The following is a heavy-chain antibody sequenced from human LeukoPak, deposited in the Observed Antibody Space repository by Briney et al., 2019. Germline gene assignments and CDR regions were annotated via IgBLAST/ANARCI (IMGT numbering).Heavy chain of an antibody. CDR2: IYYSGST. CDR1: GGSISSYY. D-gene: IGHD2-15*01. Sequence: SETLSHTCTVSGGSISSYYWSWIRQPPGKGLEWIGYIYYSGSTYYNPSLKSRVTILVDTSKNQFSLKLSSVTAADTAVYYCASHHFYCSGGSCYSGYFDYWGQGTLVTVSS. CDR3: ASHHFYCSGGSCYSGYFDY. V-gene: IGHV4-59*06. J-gene: IGHJ4*02.